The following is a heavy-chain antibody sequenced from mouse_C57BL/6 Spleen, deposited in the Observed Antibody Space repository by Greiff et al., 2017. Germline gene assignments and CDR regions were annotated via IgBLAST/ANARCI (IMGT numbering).Heavy chain of an antibody. CDR3: TSEVSTICCFAY. J-gene: IGHJ2*01. Sequence: QVQLQQSGAELVKPGASVKMSCTASGYTFNDYYMNWVKQRPEQGLEWIGGIDPDYGHTEYNQKFQGKATMTADKSSSTAYMQLSSLTSEDTAVYYCTSEVSTICCFAYWGQGTTLTVS. CDR2: IDPDYGHT. CDR1: GYTFNDYY. V-gene: IGHV1-77*01. D-gene: IGHD5-1*01.